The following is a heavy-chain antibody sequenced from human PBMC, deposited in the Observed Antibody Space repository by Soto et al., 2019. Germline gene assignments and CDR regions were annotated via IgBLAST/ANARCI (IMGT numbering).Heavy chain of an antibody. CDR1: GYTFTSYY. Sequence: ASVKVSCKASGYTFTSYYMHWVRQAPGQGLEWMGIINPSGGSTSYAQKFQGRVTISRDNSKNTLYLQMNSLRAEDTAVYYCAKDLASGSPPVFAFDIWGQGTMVTVSS. J-gene: IGHJ3*02. CDR3: AKDLASGSPPVFAFDI. D-gene: IGHD1-26*01. CDR2: INPSGGST. V-gene: IGHV1-46*01.